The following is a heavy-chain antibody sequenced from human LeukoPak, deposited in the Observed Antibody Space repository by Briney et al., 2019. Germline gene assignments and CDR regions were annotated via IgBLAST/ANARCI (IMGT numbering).Heavy chain of an antibody. CDR1: GCTISSYY. J-gene: IGHJ6*02. V-gene: IGHV3-74*01. D-gene: IGHD1-1*01. Sequence: GGSLRLCCTASGCTISSYYWSWIRQAPGKGLVWVSRINSDGSSTTYAASVKGRFTISRDNAKNTPYLQMNSRRAEDTATYYYDCAKLASDLNCMDAWRQGTPVTVSS. CDR2: INSDGSST. CDR3: DCAKLASDLNCMDA.